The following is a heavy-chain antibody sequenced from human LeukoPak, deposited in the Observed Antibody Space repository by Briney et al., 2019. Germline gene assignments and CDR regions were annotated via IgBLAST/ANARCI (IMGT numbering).Heavy chain of an antibody. V-gene: IGHV4-4*07. CDR1: GGSISSYY. CDR2: IYTSGST. J-gene: IGHJ6*02. CDR3: ARDKREWLRLKRHYYGMDV. D-gene: IGHD6-19*01. Sequence: SETLSLTCTVSGGSISSYYWSWIRQPAGKGLEWIGRIYTSGSTNYNPSPKSRVTMSVDTSKNQFSLKLSSVTAADTAVYYCARDKREWLRLKRHYYGMDVWGQGTTVTVSS.